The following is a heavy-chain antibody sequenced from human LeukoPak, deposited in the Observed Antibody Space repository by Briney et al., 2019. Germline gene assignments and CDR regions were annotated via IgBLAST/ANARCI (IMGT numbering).Heavy chain of an antibody. D-gene: IGHD1-7*01. J-gene: IGHJ6*03. Sequence: GGSLRLSCAASGFTFSSYSMNWVRPAPGKGLEWVSYISSSSTIYYADSVKGRFTISRDNAKNSLFLQMNSLRAEDTAVYYCARGDSWNSYYYYYMDVWGKGTSVTVSS. CDR3: ARGDSWNSYYYYYMDV. CDR2: ISSSSTI. V-gene: IGHV3-48*04. CDR1: GFTFSSYS.